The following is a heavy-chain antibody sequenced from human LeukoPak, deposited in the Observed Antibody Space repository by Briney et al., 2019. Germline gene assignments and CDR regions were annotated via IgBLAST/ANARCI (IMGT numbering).Heavy chain of an antibody. J-gene: IGHJ3*02. D-gene: IGHD6-19*01. Sequence: GGSLRLSCAASGFTFSSYAMSWVRQAPGKGLEWVSAISGSGGSTYYADSVKGRFAISRDNTKNTLYLQMNSLRAEDTAVYYCAKVRVAGHDAFDIWGQGTMVTVSS. CDR3: AKVRVAGHDAFDI. CDR2: ISGSGGST. V-gene: IGHV3-23*01. CDR1: GFTFSSYA.